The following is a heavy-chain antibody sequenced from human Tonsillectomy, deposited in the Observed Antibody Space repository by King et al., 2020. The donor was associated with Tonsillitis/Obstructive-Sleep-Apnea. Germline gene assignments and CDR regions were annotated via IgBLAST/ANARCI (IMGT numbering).Heavy chain of an antibody. CDR2: IKSKTDGGTT. Sequence: VQLVESGGGLVKPGGSLRLSCVASGFTFSNAWMSWVRQAPGKGLEWVGRIKSKTDGGTTDYAEPVKDRFTISRDDSKNTLYLQMNSLKTEDTAVYHCTAGVGMTRTHYFDSWGQGIPVTVSS. CDR3: TAGVGMTRTHYFDS. J-gene: IGHJ4*02. V-gene: IGHV3-15*01. D-gene: IGHD2-21*02. CDR1: GFTFSNAW.